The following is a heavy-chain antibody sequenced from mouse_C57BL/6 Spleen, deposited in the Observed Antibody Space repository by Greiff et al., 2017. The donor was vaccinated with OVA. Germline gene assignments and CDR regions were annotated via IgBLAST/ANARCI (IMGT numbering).Heavy chain of an antibody. CDR1: GYTFTDYN. CDR2: INPNNGGT. D-gene: IGHD1-1*01. V-gene: IGHV1-18*01. Sequence: VQLQQSGPELVKPGDSVKIPCKASGYTFTDYNMDWVKQSHGKSLEWIGDINPNNGGTIYNQTFKGKATLTVDKSSSTAYMELRSLKSEDTAVYYCAREGTVEGPSYAMDYWGQGTSVTVSS. CDR3: AREGTVEGPSYAMDY. J-gene: IGHJ4*01.